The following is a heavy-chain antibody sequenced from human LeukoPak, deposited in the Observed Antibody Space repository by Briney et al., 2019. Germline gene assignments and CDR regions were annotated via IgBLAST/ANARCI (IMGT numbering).Heavy chain of an antibody. D-gene: IGHD6-19*01. CDR2: IIPIFGTA. CDR3: ARHLSSGWLFDY. Sequence: SVKVSCKASGGTFSSYAISWVRQAPGQGLEWMGGIIPIFGTANYAQKFQGRVTITVDKSTSTAYMELSSLRSEDTAVYYCARHLSSGWLFDYWGQGTLVTVSS. CDR1: GGTFSSYA. V-gene: IGHV1-69*06. J-gene: IGHJ4*02.